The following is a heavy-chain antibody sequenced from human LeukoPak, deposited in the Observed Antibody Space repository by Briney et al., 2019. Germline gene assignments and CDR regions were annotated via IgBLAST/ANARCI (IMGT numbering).Heavy chain of an antibody. CDR2: INWNGGST. V-gene: IGHV3-20*04. CDR3: ARDCSTTSCSTIFDS. J-gene: IGHJ4*02. D-gene: IGHD2-2*01. CDR1: GFSFDDYA. Sequence: PGGSLRLSCAASGFSFDDYAMSWVRQPPGKVLEWVSVINWNGGSTGYADSVKGRFTISRDNAKNSLHLQMNSLRAEDTALYYCARDCSTTSCSTIFDSWGQGTLVTVSS.